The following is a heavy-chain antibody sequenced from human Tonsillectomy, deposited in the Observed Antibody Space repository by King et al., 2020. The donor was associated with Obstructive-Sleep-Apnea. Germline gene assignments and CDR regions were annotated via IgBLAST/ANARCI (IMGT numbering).Heavy chain of an antibody. CDR1: GGSISSSSYY. J-gene: IGHJ5*02. V-gene: IGHV4-39*07. CDR2: IYYTGSN. CDR3: ARGDKQLWGNWFDP. D-gene: IGHD5-18*01. Sequence: QLQLQESGPGLVKPSETLSLTCTVSGGSISSSSYYWGWIRQPPGKGLEWIGSIYYTGSNYYNPSLKSRVTISVDTSKNQFSLKLSSVTAADTAVYYCARGDKQLWGNWFDPWGQGTLVTVSS.